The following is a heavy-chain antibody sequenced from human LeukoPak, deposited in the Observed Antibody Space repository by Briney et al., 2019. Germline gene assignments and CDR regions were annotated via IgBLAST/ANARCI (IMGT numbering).Heavy chain of an antibody. CDR2: ISSSSSTI. CDR1: GFTFSSYS. Sequence: PGGSLRLSCAASGFTFSSYSMNWVRQAPGKGLEWVSYISSSSSTIYYADSVKGRFTISRDNAKNSLYLQMNSLRAEDTAVYYCAKVGRTLLIVDAFDIWGQGTMVTVSS. V-gene: IGHV3-48*01. J-gene: IGHJ3*02. D-gene: IGHD1-26*01. CDR3: AKVGRTLLIVDAFDI.